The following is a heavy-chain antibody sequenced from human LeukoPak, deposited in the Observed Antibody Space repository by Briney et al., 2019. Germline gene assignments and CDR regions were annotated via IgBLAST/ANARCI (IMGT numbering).Heavy chain of an antibody. CDR3: ARASYSYDINGWVPFDY. D-gene: IGHD3-22*01. J-gene: IGHJ4*02. CDR2: IYQSETA. CDR1: GYSISSGYF. Sequence: SETLSLTCTVSGYSISSGYFWGWMRQPPGKGLEWIGSIYQSETAHYNPSLKSRVTISVDTSKNQFSLKLRSVMAADTAVYYCARASYSYDINGWVPFDYWGQGTLVTVSS. V-gene: IGHV4-38-2*02.